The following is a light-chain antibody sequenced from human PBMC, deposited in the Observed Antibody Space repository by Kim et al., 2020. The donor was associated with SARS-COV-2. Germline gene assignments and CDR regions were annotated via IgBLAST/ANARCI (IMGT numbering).Light chain of an antibody. CDR2: EVN. CDR3: SSNAGTYNVL. CDR1: SSDIGAYDY. J-gene: IGLJ3*02. V-gene: IGLV2-8*01. Sequence: GQSVTISGTGTSSDIGAYDYVSWYQQHPGKAPKLMIYEVNRRPSGVPDRFSGSKSGNTASLTVSGLQAEDEADYYCSSNAGTYNVLFGGGTQLTVL.